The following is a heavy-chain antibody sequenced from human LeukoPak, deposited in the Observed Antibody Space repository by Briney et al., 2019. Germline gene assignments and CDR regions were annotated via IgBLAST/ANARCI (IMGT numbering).Heavy chain of an antibody. CDR1: GGTFSSYA. CDR2: SIPIFGTA. D-gene: IGHD5-12*01. CDR3: AREGGGYSTYFDH. V-gene: IGHV1-69*01. Sequence: SVKVSCKASGGTFSSYAISWVRQAPGQGLEWMGGSIPIFGTANYAQKFQGRVTITADESTSPAYMEPSSLRSEDTAVYYCAREGGGYSTYFDHWGQGTLVTVSS. J-gene: IGHJ4*02.